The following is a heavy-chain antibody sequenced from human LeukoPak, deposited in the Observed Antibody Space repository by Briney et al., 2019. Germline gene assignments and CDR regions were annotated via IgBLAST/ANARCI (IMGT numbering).Heavy chain of an antibody. CDR2: IYYSGST. J-gene: IGHJ4*02. CDR3: ARECYYGSGIGLGVDY. D-gene: IGHD3-10*01. Sequence: PSETLSLTCTVSGGSIISGDYYWSWIRKPPGKGLEWIGYIYYSGSTYYNPSLKSRVTISVDTSKNQFSLKLSSVTAADTAVYYCARECYYGSGIGLGVDYWGQGTLVTVSS. CDR1: GGSIISGDYY. V-gene: IGHV4-30-4*01.